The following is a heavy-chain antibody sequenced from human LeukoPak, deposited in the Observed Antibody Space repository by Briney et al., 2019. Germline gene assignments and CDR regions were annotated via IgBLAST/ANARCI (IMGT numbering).Heavy chain of an antibody. CDR3: AKGPRQWLVLDGFDI. V-gene: IGHV3-30*18. J-gene: IGHJ3*02. Sequence: PGRFLRLSCAASGFTFSSHGIHWVRQAPGKGLEWVAVISYDGSNKYYVDSVKGRFTISRDNSKNTLYLQMNSLRAEDTALYYCAKGPRQWLVLDGFDIWGQGTMVTVSS. D-gene: IGHD6-19*01. CDR2: ISYDGSNK. CDR1: GFTFSSHG.